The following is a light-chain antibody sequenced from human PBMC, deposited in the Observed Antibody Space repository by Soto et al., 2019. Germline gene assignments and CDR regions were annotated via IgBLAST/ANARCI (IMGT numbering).Light chain of an antibody. CDR3: SSYTSSTHV. CDR2: DVS. Sequence: QSVLTQPASVSGSPGQSITISCTGTSSDVGGYNYVSWYQQHPGKAPKLMIYDVSNRPSGVSNRFSGSKSGNTASLTISGLQAEDEADHYCSSYTSSTHVFGTGTKLTVL. V-gene: IGLV2-14*01. J-gene: IGLJ1*01. CDR1: SSDVGGYNY.